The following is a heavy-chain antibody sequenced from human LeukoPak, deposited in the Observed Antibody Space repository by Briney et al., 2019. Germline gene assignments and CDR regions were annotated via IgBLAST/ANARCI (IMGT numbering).Heavy chain of an antibody. CDR1: GFTFSSFW. J-gene: IGHJ5*02. CDR2: TKEDGSML. CDR3: ARVVTWFDP. Sequence: PGGSLRLSCAASGFTFSSFWMSWVRQAPGKGLEWVAHTKEDGSMLSYVDSVKGRFTISRDNAKNSVYLQMNSLRAEDTAVYYCARVVTWFDPWGQGSLVTVSS. V-gene: IGHV3-7*04.